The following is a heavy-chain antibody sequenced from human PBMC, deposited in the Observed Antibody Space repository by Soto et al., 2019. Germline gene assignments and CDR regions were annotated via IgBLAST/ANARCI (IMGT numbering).Heavy chain of an antibody. CDR2: ISAYNGNT. J-gene: IGHJ6*02. Sequence: ASVKVSCKASGYTFTSYGISWVRQAPGQGLEWMGWISAYNGNTNYAQKLQGRVTMTTDTSTSTAYMELRSLRSDDTAVYYCPRDYIGYSSSSSYYYYGMDVWGQGTTVTVSS. D-gene: IGHD6-6*01. CDR3: PRDYIGYSSSSSYYYYGMDV. V-gene: IGHV1-18*01. CDR1: GYTFTSYG.